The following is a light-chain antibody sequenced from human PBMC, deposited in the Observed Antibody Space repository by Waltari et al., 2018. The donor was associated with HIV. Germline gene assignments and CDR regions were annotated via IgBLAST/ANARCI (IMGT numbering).Light chain of an antibody. V-gene: IGKV1-39*01. J-gene: IGKJ2*01. CDR2: GAS. CDR3: QQSFSLPST. CDR1: QAINNY. Sequence: DIQMTQSPSSLSASVGDRVTIICRASQAINNYLTWYSQKPGEAPKVLIYGASSLQSVVPSRFSASGSGTDFTLTITSLHREDFATYYCQQSFSLPSTFGQGTKLEIK.